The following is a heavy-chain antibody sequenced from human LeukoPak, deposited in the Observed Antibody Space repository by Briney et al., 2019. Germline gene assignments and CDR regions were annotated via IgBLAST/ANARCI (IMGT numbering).Heavy chain of an antibody. V-gene: IGHV3-30-3*01. D-gene: IGHD3-10*01. J-gene: IGHJ4*02. CDR2: ISYDVSNE. CDR3: ARGFDHYGSGTYYFDC. Sequence: GGSLRLSCAASGFTFSTYTFHWVRQAPGKGLEWVTSISYDVSNEYYADSVKGRFTISRDNSKNTLYLQMNSLRPEDTAVYYCARGFDHYGSGTYYFDCWGQGTLVTVSS. CDR1: GFTFSTYT.